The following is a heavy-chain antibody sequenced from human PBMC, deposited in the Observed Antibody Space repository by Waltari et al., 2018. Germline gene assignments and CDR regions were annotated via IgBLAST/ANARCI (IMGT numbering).Heavy chain of an antibody. CDR1: GNRFHSYW. Sequence: EVQLVQSGAEVKRPGESLKISCKGSGNRFHSYWIGWVRQRPGTGLAGVGIIYPGDSDTRYSPSFQGQVTISADKSISTAYLQWSSLKASDTAMYYCARWVAGSNYYGMDVWGHGTTVTVSS. CDR3: ARWVAGSNYYGMDV. D-gene: IGHD6-19*01. V-gene: IGHV5-51*01. CDR2: IYPGDSDT. J-gene: IGHJ6*02.